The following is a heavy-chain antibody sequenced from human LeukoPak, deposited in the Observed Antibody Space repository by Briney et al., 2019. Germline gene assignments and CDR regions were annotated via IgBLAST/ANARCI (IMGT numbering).Heavy chain of an antibody. D-gene: IGHD2-2*02. CDR3: ARDRHYTTSLSLDS. V-gene: IGHV4-4*07. J-gene: IGHJ4*02. CDR2: MYSSGSA. CDR1: GDSISTYY. Sequence: PSETLSLTCTVSGDSISTYYWSWIRQPAGKGLEWIGRMYSSGSATYNPSLKSRVTMSVDTSKNQFSLNLNSVTAADTAVYYCARDRHYTTSLSLDSWGQGALVTVSS.